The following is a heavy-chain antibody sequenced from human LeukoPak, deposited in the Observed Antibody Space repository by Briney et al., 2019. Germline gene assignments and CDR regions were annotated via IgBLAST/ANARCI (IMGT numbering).Heavy chain of an antibody. V-gene: IGHV1-8*01. D-gene: IGHD1-26*01. CDR2: MNPNSADT. J-gene: IGHJ4*02. CDR3: TRHPVGALRD. CDR1: GYTFTSYD. Sequence: ASEKVSCKASGYTFTSYDINWVRQATGQGLEWMGWMNPNSADTGYAQKFQGRVTMTRNTSISTAYMELSSLRSEDTTVYYCTRHPVGALRDWGQGTLVTVSS.